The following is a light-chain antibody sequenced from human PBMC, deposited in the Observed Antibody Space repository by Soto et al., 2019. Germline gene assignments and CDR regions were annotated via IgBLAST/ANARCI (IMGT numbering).Light chain of an antibody. CDR1: FSNVGINT. J-gene: IGLJ2*01. Sequence: QSVLTQPPSASGTPEQRVTISCSGSFSNVGINTVNWYQQLPGTAPKLLIYSDNQRPSGVPDRFSGSKSGTSASLAISGLQSEDAADYYCASWDDSLNGVVFGGGTKLTVL. CDR3: ASWDDSLNGVV. CDR2: SDN. V-gene: IGLV1-44*01.